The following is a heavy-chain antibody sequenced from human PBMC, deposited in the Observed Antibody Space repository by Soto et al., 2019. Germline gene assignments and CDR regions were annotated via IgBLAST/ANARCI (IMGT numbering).Heavy chain of an antibody. CDR3: ARADIVLVPAASSYHYYGMDV. Sequence: PSETLSLTCTVSGGSISSYYWSWIRQPPGKGLEWIGYIYYSGSTNYNPSLKSRVTISVDTSKNQFSLKLSSVTAADTAVYYCARADIVLVPAASSYHYYGMDVWGQGTTVTVSS. J-gene: IGHJ6*02. D-gene: IGHD2-2*01. V-gene: IGHV4-59*01. CDR2: IYYSGST. CDR1: GGSISSYY.